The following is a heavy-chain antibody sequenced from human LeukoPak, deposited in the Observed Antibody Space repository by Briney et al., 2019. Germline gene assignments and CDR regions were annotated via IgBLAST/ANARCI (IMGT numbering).Heavy chain of an antibody. D-gene: IGHD2-2*01. V-gene: IGHV5-51*01. CDR2: IYPGDSDT. J-gene: IGHJ4*02. CDR1: GYSFTSYW. CDR3: ARPYCSSTSCYSFPY. Sequence: GESLKISCKGSGYSFTSYWIGWVRQMPGKGLEWMGIIYPGDSDTRYSPSFQGQVTISVDKSISTAYLQWSSLKASDTAMYYCARPYCSSTSCYSFPYWGQGTLVTVSS.